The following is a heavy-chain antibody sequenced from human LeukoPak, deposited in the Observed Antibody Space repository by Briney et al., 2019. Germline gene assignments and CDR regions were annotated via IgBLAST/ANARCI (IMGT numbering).Heavy chain of an antibody. J-gene: IGHJ4*02. V-gene: IGHV3-21*04. Sequence: GGSLRLSCAASGFTFSSYSMNWVRQAPGKGLEWVSSISSSSTYIYYADSVKGRFTISRDNAKNSLYLQMNSLRAEDTAVYYCARGIAAAALSRWGQGTLVTVSS. CDR1: GFTFSSYS. CDR2: ISSSSTYI. D-gene: IGHD6-13*01. CDR3: ARGIAAAALSR.